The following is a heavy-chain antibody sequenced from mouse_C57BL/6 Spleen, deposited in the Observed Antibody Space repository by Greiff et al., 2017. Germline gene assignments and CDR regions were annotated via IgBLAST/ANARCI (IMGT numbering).Heavy chain of an antibody. J-gene: IGHJ1*03. V-gene: IGHV1-22*01. D-gene: IGHD2-4*01. CDR3: AKMSDYDWYFDV. CDR1: GYTFTDYN. CDR2: INPNNGGT. Sequence: EVQRVESGPELVKPGASVKMSCKASGYTFTDYNMHWVKQSHGKSLEWIGYINPNNGGTSYNQKFKGKATLTVNKSSSTAYMELRSLTSEESAVYYCAKMSDYDWYFDVWGTGTTVTVSS.